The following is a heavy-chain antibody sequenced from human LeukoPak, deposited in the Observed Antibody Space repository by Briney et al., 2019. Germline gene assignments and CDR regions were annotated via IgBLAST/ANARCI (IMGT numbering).Heavy chain of an antibody. V-gene: IGHV1-69*13. CDR3: ARTRRYSSSWYDQYYFDY. CDR1: GGTFSSYA. D-gene: IGHD6-13*01. CDR2: IIPIFGTA. J-gene: IGHJ4*02. Sequence: GASVKVSCKASGGTFSSYAISWVRQAPGQGLEWMGGIIPIFGTANYAQKFQGRVTITADESTSTAYMQLSSLRSEDTAVYYCARTRRYSSSWYDQYYFDYWGQGTLATVSS.